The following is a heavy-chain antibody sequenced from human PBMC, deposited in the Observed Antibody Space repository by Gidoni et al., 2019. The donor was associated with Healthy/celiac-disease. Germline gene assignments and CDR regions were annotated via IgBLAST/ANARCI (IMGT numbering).Heavy chain of an antibody. D-gene: IGHD5-12*01. CDR3: ARDLVATINGYYYYYGMDV. V-gene: IGHV3-21*01. CDR2: ISSSSSYI. J-gene: IGHJ6*02. Sequence: EVQLVESGGGLVKPGGSLRLSCAASGFTFSSYSMNWVRQAPGKGLEWVSSISSSSSYIYYADSVTGRFTISRDNAKNSLYLQMNSLRAEDTAVYYCARDLVATINGYYYYYGMDVWGQGTTVTVSS. CDR1: GFTFSSYS.